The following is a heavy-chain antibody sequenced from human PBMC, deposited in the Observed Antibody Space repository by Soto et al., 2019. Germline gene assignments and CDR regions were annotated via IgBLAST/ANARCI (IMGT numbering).Heavy chain of an antibody. D-gene: IGHD6-13*01. J-gene: IGHJ4*02. CDR1: GGSISSSNR. Sequence: QVQLQESGPGLVKPLGTLSLICAVSGGSISSSNRWSWLRRPPGKGLEWIGEVYHTGNANYNPSLRGRVTISVDKSNNHFSLQLRFVTAADTAVYFCARVMGVASGGPLDYWGRGALVSVSS. V-gene: IGHV4-4*02. CDR3: ARVMGVASGGPLDY. CDR2: VYHTGNA.